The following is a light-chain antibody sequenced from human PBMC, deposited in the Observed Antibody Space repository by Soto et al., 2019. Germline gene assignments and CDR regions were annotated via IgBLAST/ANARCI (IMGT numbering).Light chain of an antibody. V-gene: IGKV3-20*01. CDR3: QQYGSSGT. J-gene: IGKJ1*01. Sequence: EIVLTQSPATLSLSPGEGATLSCRASQGIRNYLAWYQQTPGQAPRLLFYDASNRATGIPDRFSGSGSGTDFTLTISRLEPEDFAVYYCQQYGSSGTFGQGTKVDIK. CDR1: QGIRNY. CDR2: DAS.